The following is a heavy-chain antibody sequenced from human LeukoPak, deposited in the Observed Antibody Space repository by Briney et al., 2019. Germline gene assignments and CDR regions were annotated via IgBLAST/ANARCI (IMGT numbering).Heavy chain of an antibody. Sequence: GGSLRLSCAASGFTFSGYGMHWVRQAPGKGLEWVAFIRYDGSNKYYADSVKGRFTISRDNSKNTLYLQMNSLRAEDTAVYYCAKDRHYGSGSYFTFDYWGQGTLVTVSS. J-gene: IGHJ4*02. V-gene: IGHV3-30*02. CDR2: IRYDGSNK. CDR3: AKDRHYGSGSYFTFDY. D-gene: IGHD3-10*01. CDR1: GFTFSGYG.